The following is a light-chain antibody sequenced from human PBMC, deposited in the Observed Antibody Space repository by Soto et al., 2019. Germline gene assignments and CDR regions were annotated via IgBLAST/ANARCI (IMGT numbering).Light chain of an antibody. Sequence: EIVLTQSPGTLSLSPGERATLSCRASQSVTNNYLAWYQQRPGLAPRLLIYGASSRATGIPARFSGSGSGTDFSLTIGSLEPEDFAVYYCQQRSDWPRTFGQGTKVDI. CDR3: QQRSDWPRT. V-gene: IGKV3D-20*02. J-gene: IGKJ1*01. CDR1: QSVTNNY. CDR2: GAS.